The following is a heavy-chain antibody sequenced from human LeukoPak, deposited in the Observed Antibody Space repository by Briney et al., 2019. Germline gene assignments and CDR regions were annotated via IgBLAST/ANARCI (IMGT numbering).Heavy chain of an antibody. Sequence: PGGSLRLSCAASGFTFSSYGTHWVRQAPGKGLEWVAFIRYDGSNKYYADSVKGRFTISRDNSKNTLYLQMNSLRAEDTAVYYCARAIGQSYRRLTFDYWGQGTLVTVSS. J-gene: IGHJ4*02. D-gene: IGHD3-16*02. V-gene: IGHV3-30*02. CDR1: GFTFSSYG. CDR3: ARAIGQSYRRLTFDY. CDR2: IRYDGSNK.